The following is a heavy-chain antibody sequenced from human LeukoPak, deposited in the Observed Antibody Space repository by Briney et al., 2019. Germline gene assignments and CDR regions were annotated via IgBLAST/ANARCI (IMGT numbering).Heavy chain of an antibody. J-gene: IGHJ2*01. V-gene: IGHV4-4*07. CDR3: ARTYSGNHGRYFDL. CDR2: IHTSGST. CDR1: GGSISSYY. Sequence: PSETLSLTCTVSGGSISSYYWSWIRQPAGKGLEWIGRIHTSGSTNYNPSLKSRVTMSVDTSKNQFSLKLCSVTAADTAVYYCARTYSGNHGRYFDLWGRGTLVTVSS. D-gene: IGHD1-26*01.